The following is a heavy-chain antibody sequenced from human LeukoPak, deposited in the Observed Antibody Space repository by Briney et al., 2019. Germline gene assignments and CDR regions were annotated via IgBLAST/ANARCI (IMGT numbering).Heavy chain of an antibody. V-gene: IGHV4-39*01. CDR2: IYYSGTT. CDR1: GGSISSSSYY. CDR3: ARHIRDNVLMVYAQAWFDP. D-gene: IGHD2-8*01. Sequence: SETLSLTCTVSGGSISSSSYYWGWIRQPPGKGLAWIGSIYYSGTTYYNPSLKSRVTTSVDTSKDQFSLKLTSVTAPDTAVYYCARHIRDNVLMVYAQAWFDPWGQGSLVTVSS. J-gene: IGHJ5*02.